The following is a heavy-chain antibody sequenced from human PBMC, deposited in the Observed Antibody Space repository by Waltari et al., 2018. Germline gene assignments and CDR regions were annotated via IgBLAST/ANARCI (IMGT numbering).Heavy chain of an antibody. CDR3: AKDKQEEVSRYVDWPTHFDY. CDR2: ISYDAYNR. D-gene: IGHD3-9*01. J-gene: IGHJ4*02. Sequence: QVQLVESGGGVVQPGRSLRLSCAASGFTFRSYGLHWVRQAPGKGLEWVAAISYDAYNRYYGDSVRGRFTISRDNSKNTVYVQMNSLRAEDTAVYYCAKDKQEEVSRYVDWPTHFDYWGQGTLVTVSS. CDR1: GFTFRSYG. V-gene: IGHV3-30*18.